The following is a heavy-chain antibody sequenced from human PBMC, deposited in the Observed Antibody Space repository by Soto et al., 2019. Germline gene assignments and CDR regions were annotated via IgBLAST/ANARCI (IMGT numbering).Heavy chain of an antibody. CDR3: AILRFLEWPQYYFDY. CDR2: IIPIFGTA. V-gene: IGHV1-69*13. J-gene: IGHJ4*02. Sequence: SVKVSCKTSGGTFSSYAISWVRQAPGQGLEWMGGIIPIFGTANYAQKFQGRVTITADESTSTAYMELSSLRSEDTAVYYCAILRFLEWPQYYFDYWGQGTLVTVSS. D-gene: IGHD3-3*01. CDR1: GGTFSSYA.